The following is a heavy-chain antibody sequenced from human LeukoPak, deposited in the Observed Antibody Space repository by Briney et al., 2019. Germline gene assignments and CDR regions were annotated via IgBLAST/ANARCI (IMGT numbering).Heavy chain of an antibody. J-gene: IGHJ5*02. CDR3: ARGTYDFWGRWFDP. V-gene: IGHV1-8*01. Sequence: ASVKVSCKASRYTFTSHDINWVRQATGQGLEWMGWMNPNSGNTGYAQKFQGRATMTRNTSISTAYMELSSLRSEDTAVYYCARGTYDFWGRWFDPWGQGTLVTVSS. D-gene: IGHD3-3*01. CDR2: MNPNSGNT. CDR1: RYTFTSHD.